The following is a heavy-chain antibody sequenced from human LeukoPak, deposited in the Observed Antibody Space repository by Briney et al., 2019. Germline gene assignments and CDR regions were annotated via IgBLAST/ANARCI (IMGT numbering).Heavy chain of an antibody. CDR1: GFTFTSSA. CDR2: IVVGSGNT. J-gene: IGHJ4*02. V-gene: IGHV1-58*01. CDR3: ARDGGPRSDFDY. Sequence: SVKVSCKASGFTFTSSAVQWVRQARGQRLEWIGWIVVGSGNTNYAQKFQERVTITRDMSTSTAYMELSSLRSEDTAVYYCARDGGPRSDFDYWGQGTLVTVSS. D-gene: IGHD1-26*01.